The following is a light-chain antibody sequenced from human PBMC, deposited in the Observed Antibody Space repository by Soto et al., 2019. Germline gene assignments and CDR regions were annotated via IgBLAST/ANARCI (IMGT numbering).Light chain of an antibody. J-gene: IGKJ2*01. CDR2: DAS. CDR1: QSVNIY. V-gene: IGKV3-11*01. Sequence: EIVLTQSPATLSLSPGERATLSCRASQSVNIYLAWYQQKPGQAPRLLIYDASNRAPGIPARFSGSGSGTDFTLTISSLEPEDFAVYYCQQRAYWPPYTFGQGTKLGIK. CDR3: QQRAYWPPYT.